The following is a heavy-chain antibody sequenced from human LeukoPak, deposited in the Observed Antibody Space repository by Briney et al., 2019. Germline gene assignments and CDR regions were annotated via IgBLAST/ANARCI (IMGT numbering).Heavy chain of an antibody. CDR2: IYTSGST. CDR3: ASDKYYYDSSGHFDY. J-gene: IGHJ4*02. Sequence: SETLSLTCTVSGGSISSYYWSWIRQPAGKGLEWIGRIYTSGSTNYNPSLKSRVTMSVDTSKNQFSLKLSSVTAADTAVYYCASDKYYYDSSGHFDYWGQGTLVTVSS. V-gene: IGHV4-4*07. D-gene: IGHD3-22*01. CDR1: GGSISSYY.